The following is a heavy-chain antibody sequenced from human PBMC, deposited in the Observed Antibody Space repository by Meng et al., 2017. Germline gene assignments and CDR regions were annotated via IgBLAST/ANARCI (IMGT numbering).Heavy chain of an antibody. CDR3: AKFGITMVRFPHDAFDI. CDR1: GFTFSSYA. D-gene: IGHD3-10*01. J-gene: IGHJ3*02. V-gene: IGHV3-23*01. CDR2: ISGSGGST. Sequence: GGSLRLSCAASGFTFSSYAISWVRQAPGKGLEWVSAISGSGGSTYYAGSVKGRFTISRDNSKNTLYLQMNSLRAEDTAVYYCAKFGITMVRFPHDAFDIWGQGTMVTVSS.